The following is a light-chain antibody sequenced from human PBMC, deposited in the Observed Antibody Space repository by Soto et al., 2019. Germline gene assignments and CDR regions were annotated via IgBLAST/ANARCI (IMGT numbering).Light chain of an antibody. CDR2: GAS. CDR3: QKYNNWPGT. CDR1: QSVSSN. Sequence: EIVMTQSPATLSVSPGERATLYCRASQSVSSNLAWYQQKPGQAPRLLIYGASTRATGIPARFSGSGSGTEFTLTISSLQSEDFAVYYCQKYNNWPGTFGQGTKVEIK. V-gene: IGKV3-15*01. J-gene: IGKJ1*01.